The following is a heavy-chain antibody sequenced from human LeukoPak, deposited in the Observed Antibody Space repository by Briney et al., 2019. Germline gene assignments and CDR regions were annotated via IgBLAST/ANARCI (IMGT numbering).Heavy chain of an antibody. CDR3: AKARSTQIYPLKLIDS. V-gene: IGHV3-30*18. D-gene: IGHD1-1*01. J-gene: IGHJ4*02. Sequence: GGALRDSCVPSGFTLSSYGMYWVRPAPGKGLAWVALISYVGSNEYYADSVRGRFTIAKDNSKNTLYLQMDSLRAEDTAVYYCAKARSTQIYPLKLIDSWGQGTLVTVSS. CDR1: GFTLSSYG. CDR2: ISYVGSNE.